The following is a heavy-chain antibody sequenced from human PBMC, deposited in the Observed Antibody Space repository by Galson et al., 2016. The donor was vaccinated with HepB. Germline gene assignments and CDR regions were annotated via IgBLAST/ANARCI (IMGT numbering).Heavy chain of an antibody. Sequence: SVKVSCKASGGTFSSYAISWVRQAPGQGLEWMGGIIPIFGTTNYAQIFQGRVTITADESTSTAYMELSSLRSEDTAVYYCAVGYSSSWYPLSNAMDVWGQGTTVTVSS. CDR3: AVGYSSSWYPLSNAMDV. J-gene: IGHJ6*02. V-gene: IGHV1-69*13. D-gene: IGHD6-13*01. CDR2: IIPIFGTT. CDR1: GGTFSSYA.